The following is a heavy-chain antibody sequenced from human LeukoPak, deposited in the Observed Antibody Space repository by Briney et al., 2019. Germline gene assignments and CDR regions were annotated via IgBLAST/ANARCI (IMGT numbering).Heavy chain of an antibody. V-gene: IGHV1-18*01. Sequence: GASVKVSCKVFGDTFKNYHISWVRQAPGEGLEWMGWISDYDRNTNYAQQFRGRVTMTTDTSTSTSYMELARLRSDDTDVYYCARGTYYDILTGKPTYYMDVWGKGTTVTVSS. D-gene: IGHD3-9*01. CDR1: GDTFKNYH. CDR2: ISDYDRNT. J-gene: IGHJ6*03. CDR3: ARGTYYDILTGKPTYYMDV.